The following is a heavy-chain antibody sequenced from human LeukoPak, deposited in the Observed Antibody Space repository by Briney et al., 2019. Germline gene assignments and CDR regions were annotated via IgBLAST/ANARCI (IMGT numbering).Heavy chain of an antibody. D-gene: IGHD6-13*01. CDR1: GYNFPIYW. CDR3: ARQGTAGKYYYYYMDV. J-gene: IGHJ6*03. Sequence: GESLKISCQGSGYNFPIYWIGWVRQMPGQGLEWMGIIYPDDSNTIYGPSFQGQVTISADKSINTAYLEWSSLKASDTAIYYCARQGTAGKYYYYYMDVWGKGTTVTVSS. CDR2: IYPDDSNT. V-gene: IGHV5-51*01.